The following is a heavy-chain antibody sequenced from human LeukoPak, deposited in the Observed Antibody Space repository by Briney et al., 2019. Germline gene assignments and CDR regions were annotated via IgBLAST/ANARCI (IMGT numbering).Heavy chain of an antibody. CDR2: ISAYNGNT. J-gene: IGHJ5*02. CDR1: GYTFTSYG. Sequence: ASVKVSCKASGYTFTSYGISWVRQAPGQGLDWMGWISAYNGNTNYAQKLQGRVTMTTDTSTSTAYMELTSMRSDDTAVYYCARDGDRITMVRGADYGIYNWFDPWGQGTLVTVSS. CDR3: ARDGDRITMVRGADYGIYNWFDP. V-gene: IGHV1-18*01. D-gene: IGHD3-10*01.